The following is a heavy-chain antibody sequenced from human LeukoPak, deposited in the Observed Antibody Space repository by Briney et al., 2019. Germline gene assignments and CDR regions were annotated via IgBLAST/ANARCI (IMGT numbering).Heavy chain of an antibody. CDR2: IKQDGTEK. CDR3: ARDIHPDGLDY. Sequence: GGSLRLSCAASGFPFSDFLMTWVRQAPGKGLEWVATIKQDGTEKYSLDSVKGRVTISRDNAKNSLYLQLNSLRAEDTAVYYCARDIHPDGLDYWGRGTLVTVSS. V-gene: IGHV3-7*01. D-gene: IGHD5-24*01. CDR1: GFPFSDFL. J-gene: IGHJ4*02.